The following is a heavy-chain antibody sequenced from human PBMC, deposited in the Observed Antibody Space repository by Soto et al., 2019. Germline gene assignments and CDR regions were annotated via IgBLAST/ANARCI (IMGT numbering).Heavy chain of an antibody. D-gene: IGHD4-17*01. J-gene: IGHJ5*02. Sequence: GASVKVSCKASGYTFTSYGISWVRQAPGQGLEWMGWISAYNGNTNYAQKLQGRVTMTTDTSTSTAYMELRSLRSDDTALYYCARAEYGGNFPNWFDPWGQGTLVTVSS. CDR1: GYTFTSYG. CDR2: ISAYNGNT. CDR3: ARAEYGGNFPNWFDP. V-gene: IGHV1-18*01.